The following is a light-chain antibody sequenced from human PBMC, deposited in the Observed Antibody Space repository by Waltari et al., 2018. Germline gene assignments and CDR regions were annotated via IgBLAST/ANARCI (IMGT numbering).Light chain of an antibody. CDR1: SSNIGRYNS. J-gene: IGLJ2*01. CDR2: DVR. Sequence: QSALTQPASVSGSTGQSITISCTGTSSNIGRYNSVSWFQQHPGKAPKLRIYDVRNRPSGVSNRFSGSKSDYTASLTISGLQAEDEAVYFCNSFTSSNTVIFGGGTKLTV. CDR3: NSFTSSNTVI. V-gene: IGLV2-14*03.